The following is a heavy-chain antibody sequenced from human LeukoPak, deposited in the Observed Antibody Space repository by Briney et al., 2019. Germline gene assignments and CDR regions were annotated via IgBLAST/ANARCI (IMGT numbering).Heavy chain of an antibody. D-gene: IGHD3-10*01. V-gene: IGHV3-21*01. J-gene: IGHJ3*02. CDR3: ASTTITMVRGPRLDAFDI. Sequence: GGSLRLSCAASGFTFSSYSMNWVRQAPGKGLEWVSSISSSSSYIYYADSVKGRFTISRDNAKNSLYLQMNSLRAEDTAVYYCASTTITMVRGPRLDAFDIWGQGAMVTVSS. CDR1: GFTFSSYS. CDR2: ISSSSSYI.